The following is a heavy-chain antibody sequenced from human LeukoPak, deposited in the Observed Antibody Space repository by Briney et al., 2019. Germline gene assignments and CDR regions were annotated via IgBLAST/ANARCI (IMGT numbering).Heavy chain of an antibody. CDR2: IMPLFGTA. Sequence: SVKVSCKASGGTFSRNDISWVRQAPGQGLEWMGGIMPLFGTAKNAQKFQGTVTITADKSTSTAYMELSSLRSEDTAVYYCASGRTDIVVVPATLRNYYFDYWGQGTLVTVSS. CDR1: GGTFSRND. V-gene: IGHV1-69*06. D-gene: IGHD2-2*01. J-gene: IGHJ4*02. CDR3: ASGRTDIVVVPATLRNYYFDY.